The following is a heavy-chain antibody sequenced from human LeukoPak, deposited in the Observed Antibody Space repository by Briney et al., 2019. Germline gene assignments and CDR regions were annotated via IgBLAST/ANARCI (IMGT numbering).Heavy chain of an antibody. V-gene: IGHV3-30*17. J-gene: IGHJ5*02. Sequence: GGSLRLSCVASGFAFSNYAIHWVRRPPGKGLEWVAVMSTDGSLQYYANSVKGRFTISRDNYKSTLFLQMNSLSAADTAVYYCGRQVAPGQWLVNLWGQGTLVTVSS. CDR3: GRQVAPGQWLVNL. CDR2: MSTDGSLQ. CDR1: GFAFSNYA. D-gene: IGHD6-19*01.